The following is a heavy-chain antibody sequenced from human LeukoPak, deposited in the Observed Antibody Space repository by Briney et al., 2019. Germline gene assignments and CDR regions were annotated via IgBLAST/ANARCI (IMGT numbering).Heavy chain of an antibody. D-gene: IGHD3-10*01. CDR1: GYTFTGYY. V-gene: IGHV1-69*05. CDR3: AAGDWFDP. J-gene: IGHJ5*02. Sequence: ASVKVSCKTSGYTFTGYYIHWVRQAPGQGLEWMGGIIPIFGTANYAQKFQGRVTITTDESTSTAYMELSSLRSEDTAVYYCAAGDWFDPWGQGTLVTVSS. CDR2: IIPIFGTA.